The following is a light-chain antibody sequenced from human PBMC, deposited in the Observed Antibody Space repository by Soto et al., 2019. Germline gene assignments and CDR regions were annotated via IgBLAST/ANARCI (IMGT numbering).Light chain of an antibody. V-gene: IGKV1-5*03. CDR1: QSISNW. CDR2: KAS. J-gene: IGKJ2*01. Sequence: DIQMTQSPSTLSASVGDTVTITCRASQSISNWLAWYQQNPGQAPKLLIHKASTLESGVPSRFSGSGSGTEFTLTISSLQPDDFATFYCQQYDRFPYTFGQGTKLEI. CDR3: QQYDRFPYT.